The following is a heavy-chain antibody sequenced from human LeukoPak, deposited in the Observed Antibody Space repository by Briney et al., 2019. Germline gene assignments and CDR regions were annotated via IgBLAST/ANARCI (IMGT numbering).Heavy chain of an antibody. CDR2: IRYDGSNK. V-gene: IGHV3-30*02. J-gene: IGHJ4*02. D-gene: IGHD6-6*01. CDR3: AKAAGSRIAAPVDY. CDR1: GFTFSSYG. Sequence: GGSLRLSCAASGFTFSSYGMHWVRQAPGKGLEWVAFIRYDGSNKYYADSVKGRFTISRDNAKNSMYLQMNSLRAEDMALYYCAKAAGSRIAAPVDYWGQGTLVTVSS.